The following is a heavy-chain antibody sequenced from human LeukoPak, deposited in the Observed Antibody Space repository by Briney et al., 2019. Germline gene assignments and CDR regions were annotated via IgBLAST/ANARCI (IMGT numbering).Heavy chain of an antibody. V-gene: IGHV1-24*01. J-gene: IGHJ6*02. CDR2: FDPEDGET. CDR3: SLHGIAAAGTIYYGMDV. D-gene: IGHD6-13*01. Sequence: VASVKVSCKVSGYTLTELSMHWVRQAPGKGLEWMGGFDPEDGETIYAQKFQGRVTMTEDTSTDTAYMELSSLRSEDAAVYYCSLHGIAAAGTIYYGMDVWGQGTTVTVSS. CDR1: GYTLTELS.